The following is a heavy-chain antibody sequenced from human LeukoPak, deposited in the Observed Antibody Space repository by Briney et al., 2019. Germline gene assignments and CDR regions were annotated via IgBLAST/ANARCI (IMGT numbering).Heavy chain of an antibody. CDR1: GFTFSTYA. CDR3: AKHGEAYADSKTDY. CDR2: ISGNGVTT. D-gene: IGHD4-17*01. V-gene: IGHV3-23*01. J-gene: IGHJ4*02. Sequence: GGSLRLSCAASGFTFSTYAMGWVRQAPGEGLRWVPSISGNGVTTYYADSVKGRFTISRDNSKNTLYLQMNSLRAEDTAVYYCAKHGEAYADSKTDYWGQGTLVTVSS.